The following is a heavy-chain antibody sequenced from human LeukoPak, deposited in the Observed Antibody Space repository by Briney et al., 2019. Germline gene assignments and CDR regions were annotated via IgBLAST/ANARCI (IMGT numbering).Heavy chain of an antibody. CDR1: GGSISTNSYY. CDR3: ARGGSRDGWKFDY. J-gene: IGHJ4*02. V-gene: IGHV4-39*07. Sequence: SETLSLTCTASGGSISTNSYYWAWVRQPPGKGLEWIVSIYYDGTTYYSPSLKSRVTTSIDTSKNQFSLKLSSVTAADTAVYYCARGGSRDGWKFDYWGQGTLVTVSS. D-gene: IGHD5-24*01. CDR2: IYYDGTT.